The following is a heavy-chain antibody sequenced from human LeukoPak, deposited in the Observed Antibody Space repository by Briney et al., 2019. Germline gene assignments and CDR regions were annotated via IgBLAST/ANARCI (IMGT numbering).Heavy chain of an antibody. Sequence: ASVKVSCKASGYTFTSYDINWVRQATGQGLEWMGWMNPNSGNTGYAQKFQGRVTMTRNTSISTAYMELSSLRSDDTAVYYCALGTTVTYDAFDIWGQGTMVTVSS. CDR3: ALGTTVTYDAFDI. CDR2: MNPNSGNT. CDR1: GYTFTSYD. D-gene: IGHD4-17*01. J-gene: IGHJ3*02. V-gene: IGHV1-8*01.